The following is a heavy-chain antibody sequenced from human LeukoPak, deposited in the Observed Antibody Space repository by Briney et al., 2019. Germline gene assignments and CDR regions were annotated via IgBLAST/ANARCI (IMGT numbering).Heavy chain of an antibody. CDR1: GGSFSGYY. J-gene: IGHJ4*02. V-gene: IGHV4-34*01. D-gene: IGHD6-19*01. CDR2: INHSGST. Sequence: SETLSLTCAVYGGSFSGYYWSWIRQPPGKGLEWIGEINHSGSTNYNPSLKSRVTISVDTSKNQFSLKLSSVTAADTAVYHCASLTSGSSGWRTSRDYWGQGTLVTVSS. CDR3: ASLTSGSSGWRTSRDY.